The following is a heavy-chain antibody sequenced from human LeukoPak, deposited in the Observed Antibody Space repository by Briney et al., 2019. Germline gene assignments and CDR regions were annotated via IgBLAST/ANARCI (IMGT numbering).Heavy chain of an antibody. CDR1: GFSFRSYA. J-gene: IGHJ4*02. V-gene: IGHV3-23*01. CDR3: TRGLYYDDGTGWDY. CDR2: ISGHDGTT. D-gene: IGHD3-22*01. Sequence: PGGSLRLSCEASGFSFRSYAMAWVRQAPGKWLQWVSGISGHDGTTYYADSVKGRFTISRDNSKDTLYLQMSSLTVADTAVYFCTRGLYYDDGTGWDYWGQGTLVTVSS.